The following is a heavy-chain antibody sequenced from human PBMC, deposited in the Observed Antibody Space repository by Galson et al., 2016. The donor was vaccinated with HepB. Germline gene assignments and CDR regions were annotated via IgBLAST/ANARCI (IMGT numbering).Heavy chain of an antibody. J-gene: IGHJ4*02. CDR3: AREMHVAAAAAFDF. Sequence: SCKASGYSFTHRYLHWVRQAPGKGLEWVALIWHDGSNKYYADSVKGRFTISRDNPKNTLYLQMNSLKVEDTAVYYCAREMHVAAAAAFDFWGRGTLVTVSS. D-gene: IGHD6-13*01. V-gene: IGHV3-33*01. CDR2: IWHDGSNK. CDR1: GYSFTHRY.